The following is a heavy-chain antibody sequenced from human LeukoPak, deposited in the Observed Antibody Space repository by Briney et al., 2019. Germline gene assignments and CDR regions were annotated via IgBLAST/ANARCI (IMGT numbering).Heavy chain of an antibody. CDR2: VRSDGNNK. D-gene: IGHD1-26*01. J-gene: IGHJ4*02. V-gene: IGHV3-30*02. CDR3: ARPALVGEIFEY. Sequence: GGSLRLSCVASGFAFSDYGMHWVRQAPGKGLEWVGFVRSDGNNKYFTESLKGRFTISRDNSRNTLYLQINSLSAGDTAVYYCARPALVGEIFEYWGQGTLVTVSS. CDR1: GFAFSDYG.